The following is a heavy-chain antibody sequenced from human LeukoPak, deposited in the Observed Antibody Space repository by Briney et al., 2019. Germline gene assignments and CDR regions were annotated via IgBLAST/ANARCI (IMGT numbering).Heavy chain of an antibody. J-gene: IGHJ4*02. V-gene: IGHV4-39*01. D-gene: IGHD6-19*01. Sequence: SETLSLTCTVSGGSISSSSYYWGWIRQPPGKGLEWIGSIYYSGSTYYNPSLKSRVTISVDTSKNQFSLKLSFVTAADTAVYYCASSYSSGWSHDYWGQGTLVTVSS. CDR1: GGSISSSSYY. CDR3: ASSYSSGWSHDY. CDR2: IYYSGST.